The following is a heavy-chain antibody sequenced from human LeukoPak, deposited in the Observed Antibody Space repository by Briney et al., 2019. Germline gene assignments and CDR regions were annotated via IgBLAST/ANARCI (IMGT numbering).Heavy chain of an antibody. D-gene: IGHD3-22*01. Sequence: SETLSLTCAVYGGSFSGYYWSWIRQPPGKGLEWIGYIYYSGSTNYNPSLKSRVTISVDTSKNQFSLKLSSVTAADTAVYYCARVWEYYDSSGLGPNDAFDIWGQGTMVTVSS. J-gene: IGHJ3*02. CDR3: ARVWEYYDSSGLGPNDAFDI. V-gene: IGHV4-59*01. CDR2: IYYSGST. CDR1: GGSFSGYY.